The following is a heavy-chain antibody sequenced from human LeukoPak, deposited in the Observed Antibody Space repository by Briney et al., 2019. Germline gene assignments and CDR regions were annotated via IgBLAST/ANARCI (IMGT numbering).Heavy chain of an antibody. Sequence: SETLSLTCTVSGGSISSSSYYWGWIRQPPGKGLEWIGSIYYSGSTYYNPSLKSRVTISVDTSKNQFSLKLGSVTAADTAVYYCARRVYGDSSRGFDYWGQGTLVTVSS. CDR2: IYYSGST. CDR1: GGSISSSSYY. D-gene: IGHD4-17*01. V-gene: IGHV4-39*01. CDR3: ARRVYGDSSRGFDY. J-gene: IGHJ4*02.